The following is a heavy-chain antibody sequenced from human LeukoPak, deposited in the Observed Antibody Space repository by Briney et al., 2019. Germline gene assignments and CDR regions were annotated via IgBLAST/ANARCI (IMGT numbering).Heavy chain of an antibody. J-gene: IGHJ4*02. Sequence: SETLSLTCAVYGGSFSGYYWRWIRQPPGKGLEWIGEINHSGSANYNPSLKSRVTISVDTSKNQFSLKLSSVTAADTAVYYCARGYCSSTSCYVDYWGQGTLVTVSS. CDR3: ARGYCSSTSCYVDY. D-gene: IGHD2-2*01. CDR2: INHSGSA. CDR1: GGSFSGYY. V-gene: IGHV4-34*01.